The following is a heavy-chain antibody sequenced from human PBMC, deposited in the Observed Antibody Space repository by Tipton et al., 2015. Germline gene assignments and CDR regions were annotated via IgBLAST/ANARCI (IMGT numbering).Heavy chain of an antibody. V-gene: IGHV4-59*01. J-gene: IGHJ5*02. CDR1: GGSISSYS. CDR3: ARVNLVHSPAPNPAWFDP. CDR2: ISYSGSI. D-gene: IGHD2-2*01. Sequence: TLSLTCTVSGGSISSYSWSWIRQPPGKGLDWIGYISYSGSINYNSSLKSRVTISVDTSKNQLSLRLSSVTAADTAVYYCARVNLVHSPAPNPAWFDPWGQGTLVIVSS.